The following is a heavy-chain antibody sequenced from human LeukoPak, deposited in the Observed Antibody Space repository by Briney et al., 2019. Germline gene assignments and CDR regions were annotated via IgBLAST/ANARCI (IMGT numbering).Heavy chain of an antibody. CDR3: ARGDRNWNYYDY. Sequence: PSETLSLTCTVSGYSISSGYYWGCIRQPPGEGLEWIGSIHHSGITYYNPSLKSRVSISVDTSKNQFSLKLNSVTAADTAVYYCARGDRNWNYYDYWGQGTLVTVSS. J-gene: IGHJ4*02. CDR1: GYSISSGYY. CDR2: IHHSGIT. V-gene: IGHV4-38-2*02. D-gene: IGHD1-1*01.